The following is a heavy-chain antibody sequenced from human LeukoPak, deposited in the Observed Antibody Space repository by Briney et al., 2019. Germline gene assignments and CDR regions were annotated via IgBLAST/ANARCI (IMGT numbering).Heavy chain of an antibody. J-gene: IGHJ4*02. CDR3: ARERVVPAAVFDY. CDR1: GFTFSSHG. CDR2: IWYDGSNK. D-gene: IGHD2-2*01. V-gene: IGHV3-33*01. Sequence: GGSLRLSCAASGFTFSSHGMHWVRQAPGKGLEWVAVIWYDGSNKYYADSVKGRFTISRDNSKNTLYLQMNSLRAEDTAVYYCARERVVPAAVFDYWGQGTLVTVSS.